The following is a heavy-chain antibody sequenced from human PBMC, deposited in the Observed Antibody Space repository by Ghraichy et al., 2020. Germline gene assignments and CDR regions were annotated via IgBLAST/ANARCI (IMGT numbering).Heavy chain of an antibody. J-gene: IGHJ6*02. CDR1: GGSFSGYY. CDR2: INHSGST. D-gene: IGHD6-13*01. Sequence: SETLSLTCAVYGGSFSGYYWSWIRQPPGKGLEWIGEINHSGSTNYNPSLKSRVTISVDTSKNQFSLKLSSVTAADTAVYYCARGGAGGSSWYFHYYYGMDVWGQGTTVTVSS. CDR3: ARGGAGGSSWYFHYYYGMDV. V-gene: IGHV4-34*01.